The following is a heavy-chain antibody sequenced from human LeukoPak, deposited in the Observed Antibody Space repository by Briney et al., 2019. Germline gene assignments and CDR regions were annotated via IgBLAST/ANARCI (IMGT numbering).Heavy chain of an antibody. V-gene: IGHV3-23*01. Sequence: GGSLRLSCTVGGFTFSDYPMAWVRQALGKGLEWVSLISGSGDKTYFADSVEGRFTISRDNSKNTLHLQMNSLRAEDTAIYYCAKETKVGSTTVAYFQDWGQGTLVTVS. CDR1: GFTFSDYP. J-gene: IGHJ1*01. D-gene: IGHD1-26*01. CDR2: ISGSGDKT. CDR3: AKETKVGSTTVAYFQD.